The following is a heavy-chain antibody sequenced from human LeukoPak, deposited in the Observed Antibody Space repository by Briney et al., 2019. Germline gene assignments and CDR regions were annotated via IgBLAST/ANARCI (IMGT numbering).Heavy chain of an antibody. D-gene: IGHD3-10*01. CDR3: AKRPRGNYLDPFDY. CDR1: GFTFSSCA. Sequence: GGSLRLSCAASGFTFSSCAMSWVRQAPGKGLEWVSGISGSGGCTYYADSVKGRFTISRDNSKNRLYLQMNSLRAEDTAVYYCAKRPRGNYLDPFDYWGQGTLVTVSS. J-gene: IGHJ4*02. V-gene: IGHV3-23*01. CDR2: ISGSGGCT.